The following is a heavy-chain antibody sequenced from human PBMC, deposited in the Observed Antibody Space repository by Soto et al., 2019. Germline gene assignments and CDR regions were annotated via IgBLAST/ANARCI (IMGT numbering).Heavy chain of an antibody. CDR1: GYTFTSYG. Sequence: QVQLVQSGAEVKKPGASVKVSCKASGYTFTSYGISWVRQAPGQGLEWMGWIGAYNGKTNNAQKLQGRVTMTTATYTSTAYMELRSLRSDDPAVYYCARDRLGATGDYWGQGTLVTVSS. V-gene: IGHV1-18*01. CDR3: ARDRLGATGDY. D-gene: IGHD1-26*01. CDR2: IGAYNGKT. J-gene: IGHJ4*02.